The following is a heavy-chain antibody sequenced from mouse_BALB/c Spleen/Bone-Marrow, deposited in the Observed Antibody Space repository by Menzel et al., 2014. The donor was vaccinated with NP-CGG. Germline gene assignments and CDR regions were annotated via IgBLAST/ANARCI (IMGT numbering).Heavy chain of an antibody. CDR1: GFNIKDAY. V-gene: IGHV14-3*02. J-gene: IGHJ1*01. CDR3: ASYRYAWYFDV. Sequence: VQLQQSGAELVKPGASVKLPCAASGFNIKDAYMHWVKQRPEQGLEWIGRIDPANGNTKYDPKFQGKATITADTSSNTAYLQLSSLTSEDTAVYYCASYRYAWYFDVWGAGTTVTVSS. D-gene: IGHD2-14*01. CDR2: IDPANGNT.